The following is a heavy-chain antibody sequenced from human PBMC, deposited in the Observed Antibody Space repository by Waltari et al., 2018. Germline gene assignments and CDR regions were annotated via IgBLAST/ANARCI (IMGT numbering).Heavy chain of an antibody. V-gene: IGHV3-74*02. Sequence: EEQLVESGGGLLQPGGSLRLSCAASGFTSDNFWMHGVRLVPGKGLVWLARISNDGSTTNYADFVNGRFTISRDDAKNMLYLQMNSLRAEDTAVYYCARSLAGRWYLGFDCWGQGVLVTVSS. CDR3: ARSLAGRWYLGFDC. CDR1: GFTSDNFW. D-gene: IGHD6-13*01. CDR2: ISNDGSTT. J-gene: IGHJ4*02.